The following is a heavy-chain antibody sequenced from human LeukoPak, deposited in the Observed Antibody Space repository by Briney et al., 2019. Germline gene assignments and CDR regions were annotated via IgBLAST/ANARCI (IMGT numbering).Heavy chain of an antibody. Sequence: GGSLRLSCAASGFTFSSYGMHWVRQAPGKGLEWVAVIWYDGSNKYYADSVKGRFTISRDNSKNTLYLQMNSLRAEDTAVYYCARALGRTTAFDYWGQGTLVTVSS. CDR1: GFTFSSYG. V-gene: IGHV3-33*01. CDR2: IWYDGSNK. D-gene: IGHD2-2*01. CDR3: ARALGRTTAFDY. J-gene: IGHJ4*02.